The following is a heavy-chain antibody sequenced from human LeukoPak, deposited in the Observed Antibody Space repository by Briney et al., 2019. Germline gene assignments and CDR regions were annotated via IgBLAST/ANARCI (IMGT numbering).Heavy chain of an antibody. J-gene: IGHJ3*02. V-gene: IGHV3-9*03. Sequence: PGGSLRLSCAASGFTFSSYAMSWVRQAPGKGLEWVSGISWNSGSIGYAVSVKGRFTISRDNAKKSLYLQMNSLRAEDMAFYYCAKSAYCSGGSCRDAFDIWGQGTMVTVSS. CDR2: ISWNSGSI. CDR3: AKSAYCSGGSCRDAFDI. D-gene: IGHD2-15*01. CDR1: GFTFSSYA.